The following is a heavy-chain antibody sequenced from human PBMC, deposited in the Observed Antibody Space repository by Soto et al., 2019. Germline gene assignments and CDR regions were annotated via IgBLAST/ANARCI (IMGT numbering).Heavy chain of an antibody. CDR2: IWYDGSNK. V-gene: IGHV3-33*01. Sequence: SLRLSCAASGFTFSSYGMHWVRQAPGKGLEWVAVIWYDGSNKYYADSVKGRFTISRDNSKNTLYLQMNSLRAEDTAVYYCARDPGYCSGGSCYRPPYYYYGMDVWGQGTTVTVSS. D-gene: IGHD2-15*01. CDR3: ARDPGYCSGGSCYRPPYYYYGMDV. J-gene: IGHJ6*02. CDR1: GFTFSSYG.